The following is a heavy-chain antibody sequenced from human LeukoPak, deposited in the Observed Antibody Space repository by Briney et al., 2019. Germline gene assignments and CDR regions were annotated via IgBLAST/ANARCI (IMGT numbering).Heavy chain of an antibody. V-gene: IGHV4-59*01. CDR3: AKWLSGAMDV. CDR1: GGSISGYY. D-gene: IGHD5-12*01. J-gene: IGHJ6*03. CDR2: VYYSWST. Sequence: PSETLSLSCTVSGGSISGYYWSWLRQPPGKGLEWIAYVYYSWSTNYNPSLKSRVTISVDTSKNQFSLNLSSVTAADTAVYYCAKWLSGAMDVWGKGTTVTVSS.